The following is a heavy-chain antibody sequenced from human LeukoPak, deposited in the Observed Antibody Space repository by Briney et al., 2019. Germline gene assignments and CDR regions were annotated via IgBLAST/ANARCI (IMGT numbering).Heavy chain of an antibody. V-gene: IGHV3-74*01. CDR1: GFTFSSYW. J-gene: IGHJ4*02. Sequence: PGGSLRLSCAASGFTFSSYWMHWVRQAPGKGLVWVSRINSDGSSTSYADSVKGRFTISRDNAKNTLYLQMNSLRAEDTAVYYCARDLDYGDYVAYFDYWGQGTLVTVSS. CDR2: INSDGSST. D-gene: IGHD4-17*01. CDR3: ARDLDYGDYVAYFDY.